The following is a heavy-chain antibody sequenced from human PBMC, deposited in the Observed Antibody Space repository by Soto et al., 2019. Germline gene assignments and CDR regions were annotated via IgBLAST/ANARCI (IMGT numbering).Heavy chain of an antibody. Sequence: SETLSLAFAVYGGSFSGYYWSWIRQPPGKGLEWIGEINHSGSTNYNPSLKSRVTISVDTSKNQFSLKLSSVTAADTAVYYCARGGDYYDSSGYYYTYYFDYWGQGTLVTVSS. V-gene: IGHV4-34*01. CDR3: ARGGDYYDSSGYYYTYYFDY. CDR1: GGSFSGYY. D-gene: IGHD3-22*01. CDR2: INHSGST. J-gene: IGHJ4*02.